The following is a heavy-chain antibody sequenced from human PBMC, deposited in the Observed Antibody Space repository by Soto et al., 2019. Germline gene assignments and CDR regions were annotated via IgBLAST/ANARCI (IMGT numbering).Heavy chain of an antibody. CDR1: GFTFSDHR. V-gene: IGHV3-72*01. J-gene: IGHJ4*02. Sequence: EVQLVESGGGLVQPGGSLRLSCAASGFTFSDHRMDWVRQAPGKGLEWVGRIRDKAVSYSTEYAASGKGRFTISRDESRNSLYLQMNSLITEDTALYYYVRDWSGAGDYWGQGTLVTVTS. CDR2: IRDKAVSYST. D-gene: IGHD3-3*01. CDR3: VRDWSGAGDY.